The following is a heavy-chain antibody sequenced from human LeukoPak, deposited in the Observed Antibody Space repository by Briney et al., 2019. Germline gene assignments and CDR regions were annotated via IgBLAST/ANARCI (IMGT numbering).Heavy chain of an antibody. CDR3: ATHLITMVRGVITLYYFDY. J-gene: IGHJ4*02. D-gene: IGHD3-10*01. CDR2: ISGSGGST. CDR1: RFTFSSYA. Sequence: PGGSLRLSCAASRFTFSSYAMSWVRQAPGKGLEWVSAISGSGGSTYYADSVKGRFTISRDNSKNTLYLQMNSLRAEDTAVYYCATHLITMVRGVITLYYFDYWGQGTLVTVSS. V-gene: IGHV3-23*01.